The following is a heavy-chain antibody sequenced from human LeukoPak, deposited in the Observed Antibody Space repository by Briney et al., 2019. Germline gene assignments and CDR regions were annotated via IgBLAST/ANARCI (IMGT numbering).Heavy chain of an antibody. CDR1: GYTFTSYW. CDR2: INPDGGST. CDR3: ARAPRNSSTMLDF. Sequence: ASVKVSCKASGYTFTSYWIQWVRQAPGQGLEWMGLINPDGGSTAYAHRFQGRVIMTRGTSTSTAYMDLSSLGSEDTAVYHCARAPRNSSTMLDFWGQGTLVTISS. D-gene: IGHD6-13*01. J-gene: IGHJ4*02. V-gene: IGHV1-46*01.